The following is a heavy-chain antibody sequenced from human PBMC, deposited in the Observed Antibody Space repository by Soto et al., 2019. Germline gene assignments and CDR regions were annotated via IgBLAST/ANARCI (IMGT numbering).Heavy chain of an antibody. V-gene: IGHV3-30*18. CDR1: GFTFSSYG. J-gene: IGHJ4*02. CDR3: AKRRGTLMYYFDY. Sequence: GGSLRLSCAASGFTFSSYGMHWVRQAPGKGLEWVAVISYDGSNKYYADSVKGRFTISRDNSKNTLYLQMNSLRAEDTAVYYCAKRRGTLMYYFDYWGQGTLVTAPQ. D-gene: IGHD2-8*01. CDR2: ISYDGSNK.